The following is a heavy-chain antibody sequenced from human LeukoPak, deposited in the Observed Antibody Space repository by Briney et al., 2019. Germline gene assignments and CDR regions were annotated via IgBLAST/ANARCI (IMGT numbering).Heavy chain of an antibody. CDR1: GFTFSSYG. J-gene: IGHJ4*02. D-gene: IGHD3-10*01. V-gene: IGHV3-33*01. CDR3: AREYGSGSYLFDY. Sequence: SCKASGFTFSSYGMHWVRQAPGKGLEWVAVIWYDGSNKYYADSVKGRFTISRDNSKNTLYLQMNSLRAEDTAVYYCAREYGSGSYLFDYWGQGTLVTVSS. CDR2: IWYDGSNK.